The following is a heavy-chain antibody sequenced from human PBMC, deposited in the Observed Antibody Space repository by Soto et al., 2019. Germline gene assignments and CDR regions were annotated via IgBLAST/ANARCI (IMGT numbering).Heavy chain of an antibody. V-gene: IGHV2-5*02. CDR3: VQSRCGGDCLQSYSSHSYYGLDV. Sequence: QITLKESGPTLVKPTQTLTLTCTFSGLSLSTTGVGVGWIRQPPGKALEWLALIYWDDDKRYSPSLKSRLTIPKDTSKSPVVLTMTNMDPVDTATYYCVQSRCGGDCLQSYSSHSYYGLDVWGQGTTVTVSS. J-gene: IGHJ6*02. CDR2: IYWDDDK. D-gene: IGHD2-21*02. CDR1: GLSLSTTGVG.